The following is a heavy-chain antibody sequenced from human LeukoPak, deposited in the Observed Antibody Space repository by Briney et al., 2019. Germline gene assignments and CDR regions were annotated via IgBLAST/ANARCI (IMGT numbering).Heavy chain of an antibody. V-gene: IGHV3-23*01. J-gene: IGHJ5*02. Sequence: GGSLRLTCAASGFIFGSYAMSWVRQAPGKGLEWVSGVSGSGGSTYYADSMKGRFTITRDNSKNTLYLQMNSLRGEDTAVYHCAKEVGYCTSSNCYSWFDPWGQGTQVTVSS. CDR2: VSGSGGST. D-gene: IGHD2-2*02. CDR3: AKEVGYCTSSNCYSWFDP. CDR1: GFIFGSYA.